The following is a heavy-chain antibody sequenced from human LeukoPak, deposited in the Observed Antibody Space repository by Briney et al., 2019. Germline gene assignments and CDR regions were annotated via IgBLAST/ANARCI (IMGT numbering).Heavy chain of an antibody. V-gene: IGHV4-4*07. CDR3: AREREDIKLMLYAYYFDY. J-gene: IGHJ4*02. Sequence: SETLSLTCTVSGASIGSYYWSWIRQPAGKGLGWIGRIYTSGSTNYNPSLKSRVTMSVDTSKNQFSLKLSSVTAADTAVYYCAREREDIKLMLYAYYFDYWGQGTLVTVSS. D-gene: IGHD2-8*01. CDR1: GASIGSYY. CDR2: IYTSGST.